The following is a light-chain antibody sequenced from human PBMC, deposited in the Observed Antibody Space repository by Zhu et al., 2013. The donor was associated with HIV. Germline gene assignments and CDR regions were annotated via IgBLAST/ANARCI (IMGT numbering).Light chain of an antibody. Sequence: DIVLTQSPDSLTSPVGARVTISCESSQTLLYNHNNRNSLAWYQHKSGQPPKLLISWASTRESGVPERFSGSGSVTNFTLSISRLQAEDVATYFCQQYESLPYTFGQGTKV. J-gene: IGKJ1*01. CDR3: QQYESLPYT. V-gene: IGKV4-1*01. CDR1: QTLLYNHNNRNS. CDR2: WAS.